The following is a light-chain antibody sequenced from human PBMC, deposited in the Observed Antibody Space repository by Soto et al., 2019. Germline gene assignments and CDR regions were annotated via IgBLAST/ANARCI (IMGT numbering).Light chain of an antibody. CDR3: QQYHNWPPLT. J-gene: IGKJ4*01. CDR1: QSVSSN. CDR2: GAS. Sequence: EIVMTQSPATLSVSPGERATLSCRASQSVSSNLAWYQQKPGQAPRLLIYGASTRATGIQARFSGSGSGTEFTLTISSLQSEDFGVYYCQQYHNWPPLTFGGGTKVEIK. V-gene: IGKV3-15*01.